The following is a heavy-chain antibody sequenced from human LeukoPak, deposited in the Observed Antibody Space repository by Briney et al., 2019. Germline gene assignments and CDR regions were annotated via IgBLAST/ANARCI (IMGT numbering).Heavy chain of an antibody. D-gene: IGHD3-9*01. V-gene: IGHV4-30-4*08. J-gene: IGHJ4*02. CDR1: GGSISSGDYY. CDR3: ARGDILAGYYFDY. Sequence: SETLSLTCTVSGGSISSGDYYWSWIRQPPGKGLEWIGYIYYSGSTYYNPSLKSRVIMSEDMSKNQFSLKLSSVTAADTAVYFCARGDILAGYYFDYWGQGTLVTVSS. CDR2: IYYSGST.